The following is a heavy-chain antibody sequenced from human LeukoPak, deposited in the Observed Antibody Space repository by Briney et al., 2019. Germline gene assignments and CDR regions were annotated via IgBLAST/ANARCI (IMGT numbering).Heavy chain of an antibody. D-gene: IGHD6-13*01. Sequence: GGSLRLSCAASGFTFADYGMSWVLHAPGKGLEWVSGINWNGGSTGYADSVKGRFTISRDNAQNSLYLQMNSLRAEDTALYYCARVSSSSWYNWFDPWGQGTLVTVSS. CDR2: INWNGGST. J-gene: IGHJ5*02. V-gene: IGHV3-20*04. CDR1: GFTFADYG. CDR3: ARVSSSSWYNWFDP.